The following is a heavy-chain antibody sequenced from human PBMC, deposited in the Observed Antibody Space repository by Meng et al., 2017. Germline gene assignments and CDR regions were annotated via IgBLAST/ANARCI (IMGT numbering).Heavy chain of an antibody. CDR1: GGSFSDYY. CDR2: INHSGST. J-gene: IGHJ4*02. D-gene: IGHD4-11*01. CDR3: ARGPTTMAHDFDY. V-gene: IGHV4-34*01. Sequence: VLLQQWGSGLLKPSETLSRTCVVSGGSFSDYYWSWIRQPPGKGLEWIGEINHSGSTNYNPSLESRATISVDTSQNNLSLKLSSVTAADSAVYYCARGPTTMAHDFDYWGQGTLVTVSS.